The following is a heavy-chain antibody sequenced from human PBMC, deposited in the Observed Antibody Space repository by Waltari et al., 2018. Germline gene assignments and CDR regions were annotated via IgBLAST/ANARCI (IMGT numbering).Heavy chain of an antibody. CDR3: ARAGIAVAGGSPFDI. D-gene: IGHD6-19*01. J-gene: IGHJ3*02. V-gene: IGHV4-59*11. CDR1: GGSISSHY. CDR2: IYYSGST. Sequence: QVQLQESGPGLVKPSETLSLTCTVSGGSISSHYWSWIRQPPGKGLEWIGYIYYSGSTNYNPSLKSRVTISVDTSKNQFSLKLSSVTAADTAVYYCARAGIAVAGGSPFDIWGQGTMVTVSS.